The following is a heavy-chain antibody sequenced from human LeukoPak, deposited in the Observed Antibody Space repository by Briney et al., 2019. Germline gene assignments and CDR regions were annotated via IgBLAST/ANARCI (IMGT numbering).Heavy chain of an antibody. J-gene: IGHJ4*02. CDR2: IYYSGST. Sequence: SETLSLTCTVSGGSISSYYWSWIRQSPGKGLEWIGHIYYSGSTKYNPSLNGRVTMSLDESSNQLSLKLTSVTAADTAIYYCSRESGAFCPFGYWGQGTLVIVPS. D-gene: IGHD1-26*01. CDR3: SRESGAFCPFGY. CDR1: GGSISSYY. V-gene: IGHV4-59*12.